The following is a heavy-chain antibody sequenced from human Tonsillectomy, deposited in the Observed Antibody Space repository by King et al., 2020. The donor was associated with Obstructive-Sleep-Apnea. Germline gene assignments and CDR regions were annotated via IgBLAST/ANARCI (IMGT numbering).Heavy chain of an antibody. CDR2: IRYDTINK. V-gene: IGHV3-30*02. CDR3: AKDKTHYYDSNGYYFPDY. Sequence: VQLVEPGGGVVQPGRSLRLSCAASGFTFSSYGMHWVRQAPGKGLEWVAFIRYDTINKSYADSVKGRFTISRDNSKNTLYLQMNSLRDEDTALYYCAKDKTHYYDSNGYYFPDYWGQGTLVTVSS. J-gene: IGHJ4*02. D-gene: IGHD3-22*01. CDR1: GFTFSSYG.